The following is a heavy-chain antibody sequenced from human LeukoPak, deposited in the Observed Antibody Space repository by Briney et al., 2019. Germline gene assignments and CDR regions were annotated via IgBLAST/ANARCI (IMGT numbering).Heavy chain of an antibody. CDR3: ARVVLEGVDAFDI. CDR2: ISAYNGDT. J-gene: IGHJ3*02. V-gene: IGHV1-18*04. D-gene: IGHD2-8*01. Sequence: ASVKVSCKASGYTFTGYYMHWVRQAPGQGLEWMGWISAYNGDTNYAQKVQGRVTMTTDTSTSTAYMELRSLRSDDTAVYYCARVVLEGVDAFDIWGQGTMVTVSS. CDR1: GYTFTGYY.